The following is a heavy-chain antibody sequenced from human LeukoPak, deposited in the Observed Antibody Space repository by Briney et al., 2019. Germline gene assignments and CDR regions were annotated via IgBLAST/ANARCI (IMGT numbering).Heavy chain of an antibody. J-gene: IGHJ4*02. CDR1: GGSISSGSYY. CDR3: AKTPRGIAAAGPHY. CDR2: IYTSGST. V-gene: IGHV4-61*02. D-gene: IGHD6-13*01. Sequence: SETLSLTCTVSGGSISSGSYYWSWIRQPAGKGLEWIGRIYTSGSTNYNPSLKSRVTISVDTSKNQFSLKLSSVTAADTAVYYCAKTPRGIAAAGPHYWGQGTLVTVSS.